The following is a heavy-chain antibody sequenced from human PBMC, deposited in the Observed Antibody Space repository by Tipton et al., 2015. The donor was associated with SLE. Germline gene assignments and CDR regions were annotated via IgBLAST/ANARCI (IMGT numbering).Heavy chain of an antibody. J-gene: IGHJ4*02. V-gene: IGHV4-31*03. CDR2: IYSTGTS. CDR3: ARDWGNY. D-gene: IGHD3-16*01. Sequence: TLSLTCKVSGASINTSRYYWGWIRQRPGKGLEWIGYIYSTGTSSYNPSLKSRLALFVDTSKNQFSLKLTSVTAADTAVYYCARDWGNYWGQGTLVLVSS. CDR1: GASINTSRYY.